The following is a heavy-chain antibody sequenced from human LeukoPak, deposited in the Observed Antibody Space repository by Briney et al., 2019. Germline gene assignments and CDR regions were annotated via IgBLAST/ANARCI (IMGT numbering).Heavy chain of an antibody. Sequence: PSETLSLTCTVSGGSISSSSYYWGWLRQPPGHGLEWIGSIYYSGSTYYNPSLKSRATISVDTSKNQFSLKLSSVTAADTAVYYCARQGGGFWYFDLWGGGSLVTVSS. CDR1: GGSISSSSYY. D-gene: IGHD6-25*01. V-gene: IGHV4-39*01. CDR3: ARQGGGFWYFDL. CDR2: IYYSGST. J-gene: IGHJ2*01.